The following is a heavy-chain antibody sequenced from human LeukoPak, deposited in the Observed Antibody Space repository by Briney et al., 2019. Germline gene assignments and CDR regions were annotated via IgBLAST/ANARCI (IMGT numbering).Heavy chain of an antibody. CDR3: ARDRQARITMVRGVTPYFDY. Sequence: GGSLRLSCAASKFTFSDYWMSWVRQAPGKGLEWVATIKPDGSETYYVDSVKGQITISRDNAKDSLYLHMNSLRDEDTAVYYCARDRQARITMVRGVTPYFDYWGQGTLVTVSS. V-gene: IGHV3-7*01. J-gene: IGHJ4*02. D-gene: IGHD3-10*01. CDR1: KFTFSDYW. CDR2: IKPDGSET.